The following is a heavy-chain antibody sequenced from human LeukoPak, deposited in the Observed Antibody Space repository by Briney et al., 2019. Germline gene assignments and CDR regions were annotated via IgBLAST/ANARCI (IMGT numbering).Heavy chain of an antibody. CDR2: ISASGGST. V-gene: IGHV3-23*01. Sequence: GGSLRLSCAASGFTFSSYAMSWVRQAPGKGLEWVSSISASGGSTYYADSVKGRFTISRDNSKNTLYLQMNSLRAEDTAVYYCAVGGVPYYFDSWGQGTLVTVSS. J-gene: IGHJ4*02. CDR1: GFTFSSYA. D-gene: IGHD2-15*01. CDR3: AVGGVPYYFDS.